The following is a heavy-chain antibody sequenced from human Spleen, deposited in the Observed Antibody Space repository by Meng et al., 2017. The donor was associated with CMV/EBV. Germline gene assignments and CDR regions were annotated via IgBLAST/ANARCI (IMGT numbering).Heavy chain of an antibody. V-gene: IGHV1-69*10. CDR3: ARAVTRYIVVVPAATYYFDY. Sequence: SYAISWVRQAPGQGLEWMGGIIPILGIANYAQKFQGRVTITADKSTSTAYMELSSLRSEDTAVYYCARAVTRYIVVVPAATYYFDYWGQGTLVTVSS. CDR1: SYA. J-gene: IGHJ4*02. CDR2: IIPILGIA. D-gene: IGHD2-2*01.